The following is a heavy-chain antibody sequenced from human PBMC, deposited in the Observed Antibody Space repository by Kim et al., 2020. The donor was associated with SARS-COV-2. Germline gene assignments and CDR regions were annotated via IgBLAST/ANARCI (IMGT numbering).Heavy chain of an antibody. CDR1: GGSISSSSFY. CDR2: IYYSGST. J-gene: IGHJ4*02. V-gene: IGHV4-39*01. CDR3: ARTTVTRTYYFDC. Sequence: SETLSLTCTVSGGSISSSSFYWGWIRQPPGMGLEWIGIIYYSGSTYFNPSLKSRVTISVDTSKNQFSLKLSSVTAADTAVYYCARTTVTRTYYFDCWGQGTLVTVSS. D-gene: IGHD4-17*01.